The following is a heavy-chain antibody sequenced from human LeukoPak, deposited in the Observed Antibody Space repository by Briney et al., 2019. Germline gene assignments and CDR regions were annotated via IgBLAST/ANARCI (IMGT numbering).Heavy chain of an antibody. CDR2: IYYSGST. CDR3: GRVMIVVVTEGWFDP. D-gene: IGHD2-21*02. Sequence: SQTLSLTCTVSGGSISSGDYYWSWIRQPPGKGLEWIGYIYYSGSTYYNPSLKSRVTISVDTSKNQFSLKLSSVTAADTAVYYRGRVMIVVVTEGWFDPWGQGTLVTVSS. J-gene: IGHJ5*02. V-gene: IGHV4-30-4*01. CDR1: GGSISSGDYY.